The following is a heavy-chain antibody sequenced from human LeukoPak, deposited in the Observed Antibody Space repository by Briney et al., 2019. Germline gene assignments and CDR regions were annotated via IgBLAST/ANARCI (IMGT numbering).Heavy chain of an antibody. CDR3: AKGKWREGATFDY. V-gene: IGHV3-53*01. D-gene: IGHD1-26*01. J-gene: IGHJ4*02. Sequence: GGSLRLSCAASGFTVSSNYMSWVRQAPGKGLEGVSIIYSGGSTYYADSVKGRFTISRDNSKNTLYLQMNSLRAEDTAVYYCAKGKWREGATFDYWGQGTLVTVSS. CDR1: GFTVSSNY. CDR2: IYSGGST.